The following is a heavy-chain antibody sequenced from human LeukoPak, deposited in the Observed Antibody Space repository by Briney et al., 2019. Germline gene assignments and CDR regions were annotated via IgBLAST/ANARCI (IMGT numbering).Heavy chain of an antibody. V-gene: IGHV3-21*01. CDR3: ARDQYLRPSVSYFDY. D-gene: IGHD2-2*01. CDR2: ISSSSSYI. J-gene: IGHJ4*02. CDR1: GFPFSSYS. Sequence: GSLRLSFAASGFPFSSYSMNWVRQAPGKGLEWVSSISSSSSYIYYADSVKGRFTISRDNAKNSLYLQMNSLRAEDTAVYYCARDQYLRPSVSYFDYWGQGTLVTVSS.